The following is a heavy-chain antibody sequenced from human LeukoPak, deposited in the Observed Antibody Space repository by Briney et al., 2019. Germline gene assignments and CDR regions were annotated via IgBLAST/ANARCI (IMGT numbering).Heavy chain of an antibody. J-gene: IGHJ4*02. Sequence: GASVKVSCKASGGTFSSYAISWVRQAPGQGLEWMGGIIPIFGTANYAQKFQGRVTITADESTSTAYMELSSLRSEDTAVYYCVSPPDDGSGIGESWGQGTLVTVSS. CDR2: IIPIFGTA. CDR1: GGTFSSYA. V-gene: IGHV1-69*13. CDR3: VSPPDDGSGIGES. D-gene: IGHD3-10*01.